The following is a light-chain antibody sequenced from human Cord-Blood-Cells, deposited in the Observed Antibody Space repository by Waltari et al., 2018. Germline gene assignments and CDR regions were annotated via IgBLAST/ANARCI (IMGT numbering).Light chain of an antibody. V-gene: IGLV1-47*01. CDR3: AAWDDSLSGWV. Sequence: QSLLPPPPSASRTPGQRVTISCSASSSHTVSNYVYWYPQLPGTAPKLLIYRNNQRPSGVPDRFSGSKSGTSASLAISGLRSEDEADYYCAAWDDSLSGWVFGGGTKLTVL. CDR2: RNN. J-gene: IGLJ3*02. CDR1: SSHTVSNY.